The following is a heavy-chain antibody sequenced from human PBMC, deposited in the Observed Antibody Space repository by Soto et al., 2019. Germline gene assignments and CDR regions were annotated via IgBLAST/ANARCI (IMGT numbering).Heavy chain of an antibody. CDR1: GGSISSNY. D-gene: IGHD6-13*01. CDR2: VYNSGST. CDR3: ARYRREAVAGYTLDN. Sequence: SETLSLTCTVSGGSISSNYWTWIRQPPGKGLEWLGYVYNSGSTNYNPSLKSRVTISEDTSKSQFSLKVNSMTAADTAVYYCARYRREAVAGYTLDNWGQGILVTVSS. V-gene: IGHV4-59*01. J-gene: IGHJ4*02.